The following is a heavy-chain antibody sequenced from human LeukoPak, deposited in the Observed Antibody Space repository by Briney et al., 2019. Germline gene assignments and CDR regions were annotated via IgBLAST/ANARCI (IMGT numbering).Heavy chain of an antibody. V-gene: IGHV1-18*01. CDR2: ISPYNGNT. CDR1: GYTFASSA. D-gene: IGHD5-18*01. Sequence: ASVKVSCKASGYTFASSAISWVRQAPGQGLEWMGWISPYNGNTNYAQKLQGRVTMTTDTSTSTAYMEMRSLRSDDTAVYYCARAAGSGYGEHMPYYFDFWGQGTLVTVSS. J-gene: IGHJ4*02. CDR3: ARAAGSGYGEHMPYYFDF.